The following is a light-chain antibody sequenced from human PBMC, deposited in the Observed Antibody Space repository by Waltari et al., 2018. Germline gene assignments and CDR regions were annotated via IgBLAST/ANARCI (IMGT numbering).Light chain of an antibody. CDR2: DAS. Sequence: DIQMTQSPSSLSASVGDRVTITCQASQDINNFLNWYQQQPVKAPKLLIYDASHLAAGVPSRFTGSGSGTDFTVTISDLQPDDFATYYCQQYRYLPPAFGGGTKVDI. CDR3: QQYRYLPPA. V-gene: IGKV1-33*01. J-gene: IGKJ4*01. CDR1: QDINNF.